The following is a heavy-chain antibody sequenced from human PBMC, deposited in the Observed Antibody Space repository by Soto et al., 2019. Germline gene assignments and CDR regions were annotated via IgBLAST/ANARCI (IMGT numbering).Heavy chain of an antibody. CDR3: ARRDSSGWFIY. CDR1: GGSISSGSYY. V-gene: IGHV4-61*01. Sequence: PSETLSLTCTVSGGSISSGSYYWSWIRQPPGKGLEWIGYIFYTGITNYNPSLKSRVTISVDTSKNQFSLNLSSVTSADTAVYYCARRDSSGWFIYWGQGTLVTVSS. CDR2: IFYTGIT. D-gene: IGHD6-19*01. J-gene: IGHJ4*02.